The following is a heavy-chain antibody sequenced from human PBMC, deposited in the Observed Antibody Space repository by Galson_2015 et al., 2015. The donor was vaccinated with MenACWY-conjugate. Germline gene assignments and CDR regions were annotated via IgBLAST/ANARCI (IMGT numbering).Heavy chain of an antibody. CDR3: ARDNNWSFDS. Sequence: SLRLSCAASGFTFNNSWMPWVSQPPGKGLEWISYTKADGSFSNYADSVKGRFTISTDNAKNMVYLQMDGLGDEDTAVYFCARDNNWSFDSWGQGTLVTVSS. CDR1: GFTFNNSW. V-gene: IGHV3-74*01. CDR2: TKADGSFS. D-gene: IGHD1-1*01. J-gene: IGHJ4*02.